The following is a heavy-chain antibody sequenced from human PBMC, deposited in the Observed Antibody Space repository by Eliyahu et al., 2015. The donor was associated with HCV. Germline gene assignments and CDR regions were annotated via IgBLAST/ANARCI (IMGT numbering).Heavy chain of an antibody. Sequence: EVQLVESGGGLVQPGRSLRLSCAASGFXFDXYAMHWVRQAPGKGLEWVSGISWNSGSIGYADSVKGRFTISRDNAKNSLYLQMNSLRAEDTALYYCAKDIGGLLWFGESSFDYWGQGTLVTVSS. CDR2: ISWNSGSI. CDR1: GFXFDXYA. D-gene: IGHD3-10*01. CDR3: AKDIGGLLWFGESSFDY. J-gene: IGHJ4*02. V-gene: IGHV3-9*01.